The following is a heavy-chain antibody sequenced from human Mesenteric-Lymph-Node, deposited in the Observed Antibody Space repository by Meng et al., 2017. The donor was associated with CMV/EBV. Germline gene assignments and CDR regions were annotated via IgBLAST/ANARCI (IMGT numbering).Heavy chain of an antibody. Sequence: SETLSLTCAVYGGSFSGYYWSWIRQPPGKGLEWIGEINHSGSTNYNPSLKSRVTISVDTSKNQFSLKLSSVTAADTAVYYCAAWKYDRDAFDIWGQGTMVTVSS. CDR2: INHSGST. D-gene: IGHD1-7*01. V-gene: IGHV4-34*01. J-gene: IGHJ3*02. CDR1: GGSFSGYY. CDR3: AAWKYDRDAFDI.